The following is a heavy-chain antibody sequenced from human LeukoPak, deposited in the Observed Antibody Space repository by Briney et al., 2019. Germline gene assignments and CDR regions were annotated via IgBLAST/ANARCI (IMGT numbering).Heavy chain of an antibody. J-gene: IGHJ3*02. Sequence: PGGSLRLSCAASGFTFSSYAMSWVRQAPGKGLEWVSVISGSGGSTNYADSVKGRFTISRDNSKNTLYLQINSLRAEDTAVYYCAKGGVIISDDAFDIWGQGTMVTVSS. D-gene: IGHD3-10*01. CDR3: AKGGVIISDDAFDI. V-gene: IGHV3-23*01. CDR1: GFTFSSYA. CDR2: ISGSGGST.